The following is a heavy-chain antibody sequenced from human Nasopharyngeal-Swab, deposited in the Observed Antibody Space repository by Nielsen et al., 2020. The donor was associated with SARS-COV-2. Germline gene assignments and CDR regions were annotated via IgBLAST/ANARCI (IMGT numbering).Heavy chain of an antibody. Sequence: SQTMSLTCAVYGGSFSGYYWSCNRQPPGKGLEWIGEINHSGRTTYNPSLKSRVTISVDTSKNQFSLKLSSVTAADTAVYYCARGRRYCSGGSCYSRWFDPWGQGTLVTVSS. J-gene: IGHJ5*02. V-gene: IGHV4-34*01. D-gene: IGHD2-15*01. CDR2: INHSGRT. CDR1: GGSFSGYY. CDR3: ARGRRYCSGGSCYSRWFDP.